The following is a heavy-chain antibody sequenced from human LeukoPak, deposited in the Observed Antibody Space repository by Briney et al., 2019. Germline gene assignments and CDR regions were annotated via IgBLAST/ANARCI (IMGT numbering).Heavy chain of an antibody. CDR2: IIPIFGTA. CDR3: ARGRYYDSSGYYYPDAFDI. CDR1: GGTFSSYA. Sequence: SVKVSCKASGGTFSSYAISWVRQAPGQGLEWMGRIIPIFGTANYAQKFQGRVTITTDESTSTAYMELSSLRSEDTAVYCCARGRYYDSSGYYYPDAFDIWGQGTMVTVSS. J-gene: IGHJ3*02. V-gene: IGHV1-69*05. D-gene: IGHD3-22*01.